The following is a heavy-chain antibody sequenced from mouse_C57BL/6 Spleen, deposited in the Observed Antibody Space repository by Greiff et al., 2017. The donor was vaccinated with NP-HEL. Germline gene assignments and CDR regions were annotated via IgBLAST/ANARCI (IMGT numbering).Heavy chain of an antibody. CDR2: ISSGGSYT. Sequence: EVKVVESGGDLVKPGGSLKLSCAASGFTFSSYGMSWVRQTPDKRLEWVATISSGGSYTYYPDSVKGRFTISRDNAKNTLYLQMSSLKSEDTAMYYCARGGLGRGYFDVWGTGTTVTVSS. V-gene: IGHV5-6*01. CDR3: ARGGLGRGYFDV. CDR1: GFTFSSYG. D-gene: IGHD4-1*01. J-gene: IGHJ1*03.